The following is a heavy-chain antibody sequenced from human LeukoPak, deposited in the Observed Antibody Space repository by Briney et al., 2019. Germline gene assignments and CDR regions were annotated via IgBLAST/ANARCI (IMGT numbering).Heavy chain of an antibody. J-gene: IGHJ4*02. CDR3: ARVDTAYGDYDY. CDR1: GGSISSGGYY. Sequence: PSQTLSLTCTVSGGSISSGGYYWSWIRQHPGKGLEWIGYIYYSGSTYYNPSLKSRVTISVDTSKNQFSLKLSSVTAADTAVYYCARVDTAYGDYDYWGQRTLVTVSS. V-gene: IGHV4-31*03. CDR2: IYYSGST. D-gene: IGHD4-17*01.